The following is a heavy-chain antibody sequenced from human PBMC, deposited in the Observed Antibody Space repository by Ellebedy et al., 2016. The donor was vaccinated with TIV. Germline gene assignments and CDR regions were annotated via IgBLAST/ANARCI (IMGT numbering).Heavy chain of an antibody. Sequence: ASVKVSCKASGYTFSSNGISWVRQAPGQGLEWMGWSSAYSGNTKYAQKLQGRVTMTTDTSTSTAYMELRSLRFDDTAVYYCANSIFYEDPFDIWGQGTMVTVSS. CDR1: GYTFSSNG. V-gene: IGHV1-18*04. CDR3: ANSIFYEDPFDI. CDR2: SSAYSGNT. D-gene: IGHD2/OR15-2a*01. J-gene: IGHJ3*02.